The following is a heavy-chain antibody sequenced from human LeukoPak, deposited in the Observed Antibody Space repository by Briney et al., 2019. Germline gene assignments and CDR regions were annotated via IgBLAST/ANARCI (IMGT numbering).Heavy chain of an antibody. V-gene: IGHV4-39*01. CDR1: AGSISSSNYY. J-gene: IGHJ5*02. D-gene: IGHD3-10*01. CDR2: NSGRT. CDR3: ARGRPDGSGSYYKFDP. Sequence: SETLSLTCTVSAGSISSSNYYWGWIRQPPGKGLEWIGSNSGRTYYNPSLKSRVTISVDTSKKQFSLKLSSVTAADTAVYYCARGRPDGSGSYYKFDPWGQGTLVTVSS.